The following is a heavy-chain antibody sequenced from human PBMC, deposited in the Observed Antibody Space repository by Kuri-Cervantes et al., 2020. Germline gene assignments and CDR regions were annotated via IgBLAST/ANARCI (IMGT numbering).Heavy chain of an antibody. Sequence: GGSLRLSCAASGFTFSDYYMNWVRQAPGKGLEWVSSISSSSTIYYADSVKGRFTISRDNAKDTLYLQMNSLRAEDTAVYYCARRTTALAYWGQGTLVTVSS. CDR1: GFTFSDYY. CDR3: ARRTTALAY. V-gene: IGHV3-69-1*01. D-gene: IGHD1-7*01. J-gene: IGHJ4*02. CDR2: ISSSSTI.